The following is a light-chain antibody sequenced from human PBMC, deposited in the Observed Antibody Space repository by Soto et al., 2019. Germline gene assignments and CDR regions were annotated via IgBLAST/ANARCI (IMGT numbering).Light chain of an antibody. CDR1: TGAVTSGNY. Sequence: QAVVTQEPSLTVSPGGTVTLNCTSSTGAVTSGNYPSWFQQKPGQTPRTLIYTTNSRHSWTPARFSGSLLGGKAALTLSGVQPEDEAEYYFLLYYGGAQLVFGGGTKLTVL. J-gene: IGLJ3*02. CDR3: LLYYGGAQLV. V-gene: IGLV7-43*01. CDR2: TTN.